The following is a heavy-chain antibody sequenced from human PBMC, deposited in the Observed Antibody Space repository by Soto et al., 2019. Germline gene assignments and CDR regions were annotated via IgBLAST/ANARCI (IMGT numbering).Heavy chain of an antibody. CDR2: ISGSGGSS. Sequence: ESGGGLVQPGGSRRLSCATSGFTVSNYAMSWVRQAPGKGLEWVSGISGSGGSSYYADSVKGRFTISRDNSKNTLNLQMDSLRAEDTAVYYCAKKSTDSSGYSDYWGQGTVVTVSS. V-gene: IGHV3-23*01. CDR1: GFTVSNYA. CDR3: AKKSTDSSGYSDY. D-gene: IGHD2-2*01. J-gene: IGHJ4*02.